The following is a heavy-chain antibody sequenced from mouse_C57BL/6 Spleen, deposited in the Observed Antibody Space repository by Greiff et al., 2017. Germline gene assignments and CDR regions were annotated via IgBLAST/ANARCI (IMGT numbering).Heavy chain of an antibody. CDR2: ISSGGSYT. D-gene: IGHD1-1*01. Sequence: EVKVEESGGDLVKPGGSLKLSCAASGFTFSSYGMSWVRQTPDKRLEWVATISSGGSYTYYPDSVKGRFTISRDNAKNTLYLQMSSLKSEDTAMYYCARHVEGYYGSSYGLDYWGQGTTLTVSS. CDR3: ARHVEGYYGSSYGLDY. CDR1: GFTFSSYG. J-gene: IGHJ2*01. V-gene: IGHV5-6*02.